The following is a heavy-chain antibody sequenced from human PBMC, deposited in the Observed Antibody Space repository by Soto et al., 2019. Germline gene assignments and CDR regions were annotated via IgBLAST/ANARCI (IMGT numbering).Heavy chain of an antibody. CDR3: ANPGVVKVSY. Sequence: SETLSLTCTVSGGSISSSSYYWGWIRQPPGKGLEWIGSIYYSGSTYYNPSLKSRVTISVDTSKNQFSLKLSSVTAADTAVYYCANPGVVKVSYWGQRTLVTVSS. CDR2: IYYSGST. V-gene: IGHV4-39*01. J-gene: IGHJ4*02. CDR1: GGSISSSSYY. D-gene: IGHD3-22*01.